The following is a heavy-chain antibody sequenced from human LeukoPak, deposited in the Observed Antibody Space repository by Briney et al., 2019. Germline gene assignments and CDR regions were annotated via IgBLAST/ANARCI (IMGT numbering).Heavy chain of an antibody. CDR3: ARGTGIAVEYFQH. J-gene: IGHJ1*01. D-gene: IGHD6-19*01. Sequence: GGSLRLSCAASGFTFSSYAMSWVRQAPGKGLEWVSYISSSSTTIYYADSVKGRFTISRDNAKNSLYLQMNSLRAEDTAVYYCARGTGIAVEYFQHWGQGTLVTVSS. CDR1: GFTFSSYA. CDR2: ISSSSTTI. V-gene: IGHV3-48*01.